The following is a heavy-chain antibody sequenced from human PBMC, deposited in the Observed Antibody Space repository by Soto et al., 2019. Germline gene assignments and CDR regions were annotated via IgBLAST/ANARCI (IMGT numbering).Heavy chain of an antibody. CDR1: GYTFTAYT. CDR2: INAANGAT. Sequence: ASVKVSCKASGYTFTAYTIHWVRQAPGQSLEWMGWINAANGATKYSEKFQGRVTITRDTSARTAYMDLSSLSSKDTAVYFCARVSFETSGFADYWGQGTLVTVSS. V-gene: IGHV1-3*01. J-gene: IGHJ4*02. D-gene: IGHD5-12*01. CDR3: ARVSFETSGFADY.